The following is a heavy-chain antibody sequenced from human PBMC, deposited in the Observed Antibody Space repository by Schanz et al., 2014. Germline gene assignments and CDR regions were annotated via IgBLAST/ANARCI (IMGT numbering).Heavy chain of an antibody. V-gene: IGHV3-48*04. CDR1: GFTFSSYA. CDR2: ISGTTTYT. D-gene: IGHD6-13*01. Sequence: EVQLLESGGGLVQPGGSLRLSCAASGFTFSSYAMSWVRQAPGKGLEWVSYISGTTTYTNYADSVKDRFTISRDNAKNSLYLQMNSLRAEDTAVYYCAREQIMAAAGLVDYWGHGTLVTVSS. CDR3: AREQIMAAAGLVDY. J-gene: IGHJ4*01.